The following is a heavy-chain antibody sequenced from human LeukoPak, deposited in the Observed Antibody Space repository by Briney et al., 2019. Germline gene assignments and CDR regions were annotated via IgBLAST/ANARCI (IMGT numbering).Heavy chain of an antibody. CDR2: ISSSSSYI. V-gene: IGHV3-21*01. CDR1: GFTFSSYS. Sequence: PGGSLRLSCAASGFTFSSYSVNWVRQAPGKGLEWVSYISSSSSYIYYADSVKGRFTISRDNAKNSLYLQMNSLRAEDTAVYYCATDIVVVPAAIRGDYWGQGTLVTVSS. CDR3: ATDIVVVPAAIRGDY. D-gene: IGHD2-2*02. J-gene: IGHJ4*02.